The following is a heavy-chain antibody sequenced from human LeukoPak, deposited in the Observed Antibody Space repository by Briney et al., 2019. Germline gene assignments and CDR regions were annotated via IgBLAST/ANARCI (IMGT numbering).Heavy chain of an antibody. V-gene: IGHV3-73*01. D-gene: IGHD2-15*01. CDR1: GFTFSGSA. J-gene: IGHJ4*02. CDR3: TRLYCSGGSCSHQGSYFDY. Sequence: GGSLRLSCAASGFTFSGSAMHWVRQASGKGLEWVGRLRSKANSYATAYAASVKGTFTISIDDSKNTAYLQMNSLKTEDPAVYYCTRLYCSGGSCSHQGSYFDYWGQGTLVTVSS. CDR2: LRSKANSYAT.